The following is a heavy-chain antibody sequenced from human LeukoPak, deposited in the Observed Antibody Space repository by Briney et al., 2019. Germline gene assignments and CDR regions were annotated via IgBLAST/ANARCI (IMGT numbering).Heavy chain of an antibody. J-gene: IGHJ3*02. CDR2: IIPILGIA. V-gene: IGHV1-69*04. CDR3: ARELPSYGDSTGAFDI. CDR1: GGTFSSYA. D-gene: IGHD5-18*01. Sequence: SVKVSCKASGGTFSSYAISWVRQAPGQGLEWMGGIIPILGIANYAQKFQGRVTITADKSTSTAYMELSSLRSEDTAVYYCARELPSYGDSTGAFDIWGQGTMVTVSS.